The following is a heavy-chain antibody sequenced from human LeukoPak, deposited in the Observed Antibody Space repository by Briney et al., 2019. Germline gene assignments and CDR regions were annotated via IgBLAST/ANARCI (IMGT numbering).Heavy chain of an antibody. CDR1: GGSISSSNW. CDR2: IYHSGST. D-gene: IGHD6-19*01. V-gene: IGHV4-4*02. CDR3: ARDAETAVAGTEGDY. J-gene: IGHJ4*02. Sequence: SETLSLTCAVSGGSISSSNWWSWVRQPPGKGLVWIGEIYHSGSTNYNPSLKSRVTISVDKSKNQFSLKLSFVTAADTAVYYCARDAETAVAGTEGDYWGQGTLVTVSS.